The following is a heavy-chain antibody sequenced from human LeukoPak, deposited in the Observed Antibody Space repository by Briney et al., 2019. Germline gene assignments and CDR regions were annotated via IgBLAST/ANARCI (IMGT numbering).Heavy chain of an antibody. D-gene: IGHD2-21*02. CDR3: ARESRGDYGGYYFDY. CDR2: INWNGGST. V-gene: IGHV3-20*04. J-gene: IGHJ4*02. Sequence: GGSLRLSCTASGFTFSRYSMNWVRQVPGKGLEWVSGINWNGGSTGYADSVKGRFTISRDNAKNSLYLQMNSLRAEDTALYYCARESRGDYGGYYFDYWGQGILVTVSS. CDR1: GFTFSRYS.